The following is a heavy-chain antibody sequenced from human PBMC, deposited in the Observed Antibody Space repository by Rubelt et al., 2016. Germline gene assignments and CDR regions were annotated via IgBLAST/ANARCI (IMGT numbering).Heavy chain of an antibody. J-gene: IGHJ6*02. CDR3: VKVETSLAHYGMDV. V-gene: IGHV3-23*01. Sequence: GGALVQPGGSLRLSCAASEFSFRTYAMTWVRQAPGKGLEGVSGIRADSSYIDYADSVKGRFTISRDNSKNTRYLQMNSLSAGDTAVYDCVKVETSLAHYGMDVWGQGTTVTVSS. D-gene: IGHD4-23*01. CDR2: IRADSSYI. CDR1: EFSFRTYA.